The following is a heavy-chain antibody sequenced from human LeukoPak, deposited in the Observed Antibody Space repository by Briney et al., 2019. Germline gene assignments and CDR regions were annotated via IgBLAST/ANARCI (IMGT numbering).Heavy chain of an antibody. CDR1: GGSFSGYH. CDR2: INHSGST. J-gene: IGHJ4*02. CDR3: ARGRSLFYYDSSGWIFDY. Sequence: SETLSLTCAVYGGSFSGYHWSWIRQPPGKGLEWIGEINHSGSTNYNPSLKSRVTISVDTSKNQFSLKLSSVTAADTAVYYCARGRSLFYYDSSGWIFDYWGQGPLVTVSS. D-gene: IGHD3-22*01. V-gene: IGHV4-34*01.